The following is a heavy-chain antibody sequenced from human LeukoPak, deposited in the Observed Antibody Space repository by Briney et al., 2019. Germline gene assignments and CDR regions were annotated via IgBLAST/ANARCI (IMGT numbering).Heavy chain of an antibody. CDR1: GFTFSIYS. D-gene: IGHD3-10*02. CDR3: AELGITMIGGV. V-gene: IGHV3-7*01. Sequence: GGSLRLSCAASGFTFSIYSMHWVRQAPGKGLEWVANIKQEGFEKRYVDSVKGRFTISRDNAKNSLYLEMTTLRAEDTAVYYCAELGITMIGGVWGKGTTVTISS. CDR2: IKQEGFEK. J-gene: IGHJ6*04.